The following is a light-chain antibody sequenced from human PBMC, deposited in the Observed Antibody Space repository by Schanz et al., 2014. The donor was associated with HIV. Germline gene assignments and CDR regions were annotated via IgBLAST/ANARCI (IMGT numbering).Light chain of an antibody. CDR1: SSDVGTYNL. Sequence: QSALTQPASVSGSPGQSITISCTGTSSDVGTYNLVSWYQQHPDKAPKVMIYEGDKRPSGVSNRFSGSTSGNTASLTISGLQAEDEADYYCCSYAGSTTFYVFGTGTKLTVL. J-gene: IGLJ1*01. CDR2: EGD. V-gene: IGLV2-23*01. CDR3: CSYAGSTTFYV.